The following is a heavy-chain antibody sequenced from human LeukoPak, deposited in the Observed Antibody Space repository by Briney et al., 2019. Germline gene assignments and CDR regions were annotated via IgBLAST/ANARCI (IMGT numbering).Heavy chain of an antibody. CDR2: IRNKANSYTT. CDR1: GFIFSDHY. CDR3: ARGTYGDNAMGDF. D-gene: IGHD4-17*01. J-gene: IGHJ4*02. Sequence: GGSLRLSCAASGFIFSDHYMDWVRQAPGKGLEWVGRIRNKANSYTTEYAASVKGRFTISRDDSKNSLYLQMNSLKTEDTAVYYCARGTYGDNAMGDFWGQGTLVTVSS. V-gene: IGHV3-72*01.